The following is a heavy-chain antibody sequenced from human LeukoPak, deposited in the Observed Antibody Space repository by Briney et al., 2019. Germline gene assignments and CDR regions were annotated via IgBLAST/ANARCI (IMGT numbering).Heavy chain of an antibody. V-gene: IGHV4-34*01. D-gene: IGHD3-22*01. J-gene: IGHJ6*03. Sequence: SETLSLTCAVYGGSFSGYYWSWIRQPPGKGLEWIGEINHSGSTNYNPSLKSRVTISVDTSKNQFSLKLSSVTAADTAVYYCARGRIWYYDGSNYYMDVWGKGTTVTVSS. CDR3: ARGRIWYYDGSNYYMDV. CDR1: GGSFSGYY. CDR2: INHSGST.